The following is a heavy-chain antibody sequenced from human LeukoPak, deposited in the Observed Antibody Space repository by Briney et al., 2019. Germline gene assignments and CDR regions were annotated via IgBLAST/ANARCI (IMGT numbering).Heavy chain of an antibody. V-gene: IGHV1-46*01. CDR2: INPSDGST. CDR1: GYTFTSYY. J-gene: IGHJ4*02. CDR3: ATDGRSYDSSAYYYFDY. Sequence: ASVKVSCKASGYTFTSYYMHWVRQAPGQGLEWMGIINPSDGSTTYAQKFQGRVTMTRDTSTSTVYMELSSLRSGDTAAYYCATDGRSYDSSAYYYFDYWGQGTLVTVSS. D-gene: IGHD3-22*01.